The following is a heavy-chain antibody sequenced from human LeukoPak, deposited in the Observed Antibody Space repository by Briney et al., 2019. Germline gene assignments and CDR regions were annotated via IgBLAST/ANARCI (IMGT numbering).Heavy chain of an antibody. Sequence: SETLSLTCAVYGGSFSGYYWSWIRQPPGKGLEWIGEINHSGSTNYNPSLKSRVTISVDTSKNQFSLKLSSVTAADTAVYYCARGYYYGSGKGYMDVWGKGTTVTVSS. CDR2: INHSGST. D-gene: IGHD3-10*01. CDR1: GGSFSGYY. J-gene: IGHJ6*03. CDR3: ARGYYYGSGKGYMDV. V-gene: IGHV4-34*01.